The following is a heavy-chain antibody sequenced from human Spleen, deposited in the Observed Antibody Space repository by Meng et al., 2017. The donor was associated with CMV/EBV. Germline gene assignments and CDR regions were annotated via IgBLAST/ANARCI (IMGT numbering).Heavy chain of an antibody. CDR2: ISVSGDTS. J-gene: IGHJ4*02. V-gene: IGHV3-23*01. D-gene: IGHD2-2*02. Sequence: PPRFPCSTYAIAWVRQAPGKGLEWVSAISVSGDTSYYADSVKGRFTISRDNSKSTLHLQMNSLRAEDTAVYYCAKFPCARCYSDFDYWGQGTLVTVSS. CDR1: RFPCSTYA. CDR3: AKFPCARCYSDFDY.